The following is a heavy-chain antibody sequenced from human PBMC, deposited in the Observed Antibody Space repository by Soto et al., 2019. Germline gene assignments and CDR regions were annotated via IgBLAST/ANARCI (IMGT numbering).Heavy chain of an antibody. Sequence: SETLSLTCTVSGGSISSYYWSWIRQPPGKGLEWIGYIYYSGSTNYNPSLKSRVTISVDTSKNQFSLKLSSVTAADTAVYYCARVFYGSGSYSNLYYYYGMDVWGQGTTVTSP. CDR3: ARVFYGSGSYSNLYYYYGMDV. CDR2: IYYSGST. CDR1: GGSISSYY. D-gene: IGHD3-10*01. J-gene: IGHJ6*02. V-gene: IGHV4-59*01.